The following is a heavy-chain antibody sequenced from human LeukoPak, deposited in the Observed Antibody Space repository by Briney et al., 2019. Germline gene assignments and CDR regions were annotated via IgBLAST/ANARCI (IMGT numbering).Heavy chain of an antibody. CDR2: IYYSGST. CDR1: GGSISSGGYY. J-gene: IGHJ4*02. Sequence: SQTLSLTCTVSGGSISSGGYYWGWIRQHPGKGLEWIGYIYYSGSTNYNPSLKSRVSISVDTFKNQFSLKLSSVTAADTAVYYCAREIQTNCSGGNCYFYYFDYWGQGTLVTVSS. D-gene: IGHD2-15*01. V-gene: IGHV4-31*03. CDR3: AREIQTNCSGGNCYFYYFDY.